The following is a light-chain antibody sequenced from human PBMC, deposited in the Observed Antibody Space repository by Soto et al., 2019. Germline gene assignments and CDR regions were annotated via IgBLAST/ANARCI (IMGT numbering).Light chain of an antibody. CDR1: GRDIGAYDY. CDR2: GVK. V-gene: IGLV2-14*01. Sequence: QSALAQPASVSVSPGQSITISCSGSGRDIGAYDYVSLYQQHPGKAPKLLIYGVKNRPSGVSYRFSASKSAFTASLTISGLQAEDEAHYYCSSYTTSYFYVFGPGTKVTVL. J-gene: IGLJ1*01. CDR3: SSYTTSYFYV.